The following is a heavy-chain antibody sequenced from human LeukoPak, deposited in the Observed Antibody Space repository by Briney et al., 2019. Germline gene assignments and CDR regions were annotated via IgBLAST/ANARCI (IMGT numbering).Heavy chain of an antibody. CDR3: AISRGDYQLLNFDY. CDR1: GDSVSSGSYY. CDR2: MYSSGAT. Sequence: NPSETLSLSCTISGDSVSSGSYYWNWIRQPPGKGLEWIGYMYSSGATNYNSSLKSRVTISIDTSKNQFSLRLTSVTAADTAVYYCAISRGDYQLLNFDYWGQGTLVTVSS. V-gene: IGHV4-61*01. J-gene: IGHJ4*02. D-gene: IGHD2-2*01.